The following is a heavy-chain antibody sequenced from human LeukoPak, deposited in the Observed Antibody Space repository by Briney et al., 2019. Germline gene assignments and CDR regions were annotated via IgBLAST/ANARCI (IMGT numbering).Heavy chain of an antibody. CDR2: NDPNGGGT. CDR1: GYTFTGYY. CDR3: AHGGGSYGDV. J-gene: IGHJ3*01. Sequence: ASVKVSCKVSGYTFTGYYMHWVRQAPGQGLEWMGRNDPNGGGTHYAQKFQGWVTMARDTSISTSYMELTELRSDDTAVYYCAHGGGSYGDVWGQGTMVTVSS. V-gene: IGHV1-2*04. D-gene: IGHD1-26*01.